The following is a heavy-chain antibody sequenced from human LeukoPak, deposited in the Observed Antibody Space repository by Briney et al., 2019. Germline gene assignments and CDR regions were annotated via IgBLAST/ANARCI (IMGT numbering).Heavy chain of an antibody. V-gene: IGHV3-74*01. CDR3: TRDRYWDIWTGSPMDYFDY. Sequence: PGGSLRLSCATSGFTFSSYWMHWVRQAPGKGLAWVSRINSDGSSTNYADSVKGRFTISRDNAKNTLYLQMNSLRAEDTAVYYCTRDRYWDIWTGSPMDYFDYWGQGTLVTVSS. D-gene: IGHD3-9*01. J-gene: IGHJ4*02. CDR2: INSDGSST. CDR1: GFTFSSYW.